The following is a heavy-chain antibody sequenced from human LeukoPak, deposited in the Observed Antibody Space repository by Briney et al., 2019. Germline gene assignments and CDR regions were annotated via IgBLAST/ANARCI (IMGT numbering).Heavy chain of an antibody. V-gene: IGHV4-59*01. CDR3: ARTWLQTQVDY. CDR1: GGSISSYY. D-gene: IGHD5-24*01. J-gene: IGHJ4*02. CDR2: IYYSGST. Sequence: SETLSLTCTVSGGSISSYYWSWIRQPPGKGLEWIGYIYYSGSTNYNPSLKSRVTISVDTSKNQFSLKLSSVTAADTAVYYCARTWLQTQVDYWGQGTLVTVSS.